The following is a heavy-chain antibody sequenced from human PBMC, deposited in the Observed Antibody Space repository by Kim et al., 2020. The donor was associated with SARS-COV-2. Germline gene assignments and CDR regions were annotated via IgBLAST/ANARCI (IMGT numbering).Heavy chain of an antibody. CDR1: GGSFSGYY. CDR3: ARRNYGDYGSNFDY. V-gene: IGHV4-34*01. J-gene: IGHJ4*02. Sequence: SETLSLTCAVYGGSFSGYYWSWIRQTPGKGLEWIGEINHSGSTNYNPSLKSRVTISVDTSKNQFSLKLSSVTAADTAVYYCARRNYGDYGSNFDYWGQGT. D-gene: IGHD4-17*01. CDR2: INHSGST.